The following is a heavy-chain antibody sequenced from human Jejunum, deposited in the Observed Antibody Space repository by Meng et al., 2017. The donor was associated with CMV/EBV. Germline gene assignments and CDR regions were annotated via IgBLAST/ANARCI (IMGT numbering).Heavy chain of an antibody. CDR2: ISSSGYTI. J-gene: IGHJ6*02. V-gene: IGHV3-11*01. CDR3: ASLVVVPADFYDYSLDV. D-gene: IGHD2-2*01. Sequence: MTWIRQAPGKGLEWISYISSSGYTIFYADSVKGRFTISRDNAKNSLYLQMSSLRAEDTAVYYCASLVVVPADFYDYSLDVWGQGTTVTVSS.